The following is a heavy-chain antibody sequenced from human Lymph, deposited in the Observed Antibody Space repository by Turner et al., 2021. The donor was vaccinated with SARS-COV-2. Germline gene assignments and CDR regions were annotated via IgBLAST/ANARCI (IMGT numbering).Heavy chain of an antibody. V-gene: IGHV1-46*01. J-gene: IGHJ4*02. CDR2: INPSGDST. Sequence: QVQLVQSGAGVKKPWASVTVSCKASGYTFTSYYMHWVRQAPGQGLEWMGIINPSGDSTSYAQKFQGRVTMTRDTSTSTVYMELSSLRSEDTAVYYCARVGPGGFDYWGQGTPVTVSS. D-gene: IGHD2-15*01. CDR1: GYTFTSYY. CDR3: ARVGPGGFDY.